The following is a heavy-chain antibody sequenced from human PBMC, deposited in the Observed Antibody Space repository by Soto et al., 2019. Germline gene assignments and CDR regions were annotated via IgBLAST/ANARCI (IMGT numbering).Heavy chain of an antibody. J-gene: IGHJ4*02. Sequence: QVQLVQSGGGVVQPGRSLSLSCEASGSTFSNYDMDWVRQAPGKGLEWVAIISFDGSKTYYADSVKGRFTVSRDDSKNTLFLQMNSLRSDDTATYYCVREGYSGSYAAFWGQGSLVTVSS. V-gene: IGHV3-30*03. CDR3: VREGYSGSYAAF. D-gene: IGHD1-26*01. CDR2: ISFDGSKT. CDR1: GSTFSNYD.